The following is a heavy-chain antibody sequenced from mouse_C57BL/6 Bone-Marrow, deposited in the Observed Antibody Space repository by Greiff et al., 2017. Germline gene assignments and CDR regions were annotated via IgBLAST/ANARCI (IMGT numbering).Heavy chain of an antibody. CDR2: INPNNGGT. J-gene: IGHJ1*03. V-gene: IGHV1-26*01. CDR1: GYTFTDYY. Sequence: VQLQQSGPELVKPGASVKISCKASGYTFTDYYMNWVKQSHGKSLEWIGDINPNNGGTSYNQKFKGKATLTVDKSSSTAYMELRSLTSEDSAVYYGASDYGSSWYFDVWGTGTTVTVSS. D-gene: IGHD1-1*01. CDR3: ASDYGSSWYFDV.